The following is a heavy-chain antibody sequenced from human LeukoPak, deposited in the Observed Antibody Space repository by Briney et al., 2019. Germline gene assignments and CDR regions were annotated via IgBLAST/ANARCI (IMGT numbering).Heavy chain of an antibody. Sequence: SETLSLTCAVSGGSISSSGYSWSWIRQPPGKGLEWIEYIHHTGSTYYNPSLKSRVTISVDRSKNQFSLKLSSVTAADTAVYYCARDLGSSWYAGFDYWGQGTLVTVSS. D-gene: IGHD6-13*01. V-gene: IGHV4-30-2*01. CDR1: GGSISSSGYS. CDR2: IHHTGST. CDR3: ARDLGSSWYAGFDY. J-gene: IGHJ4*02.